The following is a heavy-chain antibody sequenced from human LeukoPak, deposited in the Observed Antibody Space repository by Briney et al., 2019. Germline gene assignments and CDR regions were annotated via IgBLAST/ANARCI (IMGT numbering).Heavy chain of an antibody. CDR3: ARGGGDHYDSSGYYDFDY. Sequence: SETLSLTCTVSGGSISSSSYYWGWIRQPPGKGLEWIGSIYYSGSTYYNPSLKSRVTISVDTSKNQFSLKLSSVTAADTAVYYCARGGGDHYDSSGYYDFDYWGQGTLVTVSS. V-gene: IGHV4-39*07. D-gene: IGHD3-22*01. CDR2: IYYSGST. J-gene: IGHJ4*02. CDR1: GGSISSSSYY.